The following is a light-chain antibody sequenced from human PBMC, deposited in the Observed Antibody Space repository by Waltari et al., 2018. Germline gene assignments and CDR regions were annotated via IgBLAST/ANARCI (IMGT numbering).Light chain of an antibody. V-gene: IGKV1-6*01. CDR2: AAS. Sequence: IQMTQSPSSVSASVGDGVPITCRASQVIEHDLAWYQQKAGKAPNLLIYAASILQSEVPSRFSGSGSGTDFTLTISSLQPEDSATYYCLQDHHYPRTFGQGTKVTIK. J-gene: IGKJ1*01. CDR3: LQDHHYPRT. CDR1: QVIEHD.